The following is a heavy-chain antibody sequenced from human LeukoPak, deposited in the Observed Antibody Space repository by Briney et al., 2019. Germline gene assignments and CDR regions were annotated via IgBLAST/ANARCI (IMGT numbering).Heavy chain of an antibody. V-gene: IGHV3-23*01. Sequence: GGSLRLSCAASGFTFNSYAMSWVRHAPGKGLEWVSAISGSGGTTYSADSVKGRFTISRDNSKNTLYVQMNSLRAEDTAVYYCAKWSRTAVAGPLGYFDYWGQGTLVIVSS. CDR1: GFTFNSYA. D-gene: IGHD6-19*01. J-gene: IGHJ4*02. CDR2: ISGSGGTT. CDR3: AKWSRTAVAGPLGYFDY.